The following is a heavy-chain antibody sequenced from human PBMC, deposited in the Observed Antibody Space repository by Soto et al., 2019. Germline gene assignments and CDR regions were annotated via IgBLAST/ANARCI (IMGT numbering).Heavy chain of an antibody. CDR1: GFTFSSYG. J-gene: IGHJ4*02. CDR2: ITYDGSNK. CDR3: AKEEQYYYDSSGSTYDY. D-gene: IGHD3-22*01. Sequence: GGSLRLSCAASGFTFSSYGMHWVRQAPGKGLEWVAVITYDGSNKYYADSVKGRFTISRDNSKNTLYLQMNSLRAEDTAVYYCAKEEQYYYDSSGSTYDYWGQGTLVTVSS. V-gene: IGHV3-30*18.